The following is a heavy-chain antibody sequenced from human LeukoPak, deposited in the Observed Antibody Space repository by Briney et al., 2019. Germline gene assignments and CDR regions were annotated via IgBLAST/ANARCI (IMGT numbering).Heavy chain of an antibody. V-gene: IGHV3-7*01. CDR3: ARLSAYYYGSYFYYYMDV. CDR1: GGSFSRSS. D-gene: IGHD3-10*01. CDR2: IRQDESER. J-gene: IGHJ6*03. Sequence: ETLSLTCTVNGGSFSRSSWNWIRQPPGKGPEWVANIRQDESERYSADSVKGRFTISRDNAKKSVYLYMSSLRAEDTALYYCARLSAYYYGSYFYYYMDVWGKGTTVTVSS.